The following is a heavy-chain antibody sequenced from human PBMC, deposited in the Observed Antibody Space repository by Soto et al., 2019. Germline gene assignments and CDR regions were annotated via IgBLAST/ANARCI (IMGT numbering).Heavy chain of an antibody. V-gene: IGHV3-21*01. CDR2: ISSSSSYK. Sequence: KPGGSLRLSCAASGFTLSSYSMNWVRQAPGKGLEWVSSISSSSSYKYYVDSVKGRFTISRDNAKNSLYLQMNSLRAEDTAVYYCARAYFYDSSGDDAFDIWGQGTMVTVSS. CDR1: GFTLSSYS. CDR3: ARAYFYDSSGDDAFDI. J-gene: IGHJ3*02. D-gene: IGHD3-22*01.